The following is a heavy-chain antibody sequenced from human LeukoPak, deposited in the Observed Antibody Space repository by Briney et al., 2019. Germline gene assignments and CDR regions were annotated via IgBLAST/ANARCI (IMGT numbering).Heavy chain of an antibody. D-gene: IGHD2-21*01. J-gene: IGHJ4*02. Sequence: SETLSLTCTVSGGSISSSSYYWGWIRQPPGKGLEWIGSIYYSGSTYYNPSLKSRVTISVDTSKNQFSLKLSSVTAADTAVYYCARRWGSRRELWWYDWGQGTLVTVSS. CDR2: IYYSGST. CDR3: ARRWGSRRELWWYD. V-gene: IGHV4-39*01. CDR1: GGSISSSSYY.